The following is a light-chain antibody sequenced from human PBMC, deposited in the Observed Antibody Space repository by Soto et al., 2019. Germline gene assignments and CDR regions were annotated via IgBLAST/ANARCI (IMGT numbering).Light chain of an antibody. V-gene: IGKV3-20*01. Sequence: ESVLIPVVGAPFFFPGEKDTPSCRGSQSVSSSYLAWYQQKPGQAPRLLIYGASSRATGIPDRFSGSGSGTDFTLTISRLEPEDFAVYYCQQYGSSPWTFGQGTKVDIK. CDR2: GAS. CDR1: QSVSSSY. CDR3: QQYGSSPWT. J-gene: IGKJ1*01.